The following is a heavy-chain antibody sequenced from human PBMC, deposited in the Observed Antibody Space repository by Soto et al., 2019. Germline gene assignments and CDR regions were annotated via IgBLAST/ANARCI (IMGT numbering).Heavy chain of an antibody. CDR3: AKDSRKNNWTPDF. D-gene: IGHD2-15*01. Sequence: GGSLRLSCAASGFTFNSFAMTWVRQAPGKGLEWVSLITGGGGRTYYADSVKGRFTASRDNSKNTVYLQMNSLRAEDTAIHYCAKDSRKNNWTPDFWGQGTLVTVS. V-gene: IGHV3-23*01. J-gene: IGHJ4*02. CDR2: ITGGGGRT. CDR1: GFTFNSFA.